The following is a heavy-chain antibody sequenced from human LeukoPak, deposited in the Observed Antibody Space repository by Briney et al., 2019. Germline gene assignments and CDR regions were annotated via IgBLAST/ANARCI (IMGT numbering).Heavy chain of an antibody. J-gene: IGHJ4*02. CDR1: GFTFSSYS. V-gene: IGHV3-21*01. D-gene: IGHD6-13*01. CDR3: ARGGSPWVGSSWFDY. Sequence: PGGSLRLSCAASGFTFSSYSMNWVRQASGKGLEWVSSISSSSSYIYYADSVKGRFTISRDNAKNSLYLQMNSLRAEDTAVYYCARGGSPWVGSSWFDYWGQGTLVTVSS. CDR2: ISSSSSYI.